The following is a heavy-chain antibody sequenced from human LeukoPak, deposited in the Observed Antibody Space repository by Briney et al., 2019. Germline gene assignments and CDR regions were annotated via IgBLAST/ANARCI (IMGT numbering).Heavy chain of an antibody. V-gene: IGHV4-59*01. CDR3: ARGAGQWLPHYYYYGMDV. CDR1: GGSISSYY. D-gene: IGHD6-19*01. CDR2: IYYSGST. Sequence: SETLSLTCTVSGGSISSYYWSWIRQPPGKGLEWIGYIYYSGSTNYNPSLKSRVTISVDTSKNQFSLKLSSVTAADTAVYYCARGAGQWLPHYYYYGMDVWGQGTTVTVSS. J-gene: IGHJ6*02.